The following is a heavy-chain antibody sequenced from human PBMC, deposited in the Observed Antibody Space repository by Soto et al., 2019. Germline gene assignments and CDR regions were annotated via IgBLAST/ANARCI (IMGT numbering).Heavy chain of an antibody. CDR1: GFTFSSYS. V-gene: IGHV3-21*01. CDR2: ISSSSSYI. Sequence: GGSLRLSCAASGFTFSSYSMNWVRQAPGKGLEWVSSISSSSSYIYYADSVKGRFTISRDNAKNSLYLQMNSLRAEDTAVYYCARVIAAAGYYYYYGMDVWGQGTTVTVSS. CDR3: ARVIAAAGYYYYYGMDV. J-gene: IGHJ6*02. D-gene: IGHD6-13*01.